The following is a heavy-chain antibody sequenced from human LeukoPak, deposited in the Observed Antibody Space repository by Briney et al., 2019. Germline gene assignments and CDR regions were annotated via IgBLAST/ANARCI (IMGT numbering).Heavy chain of an antibody. CDR3: ATALGPDP. CDR2: ISGSGDST. CDR1: GFRFNNYV. V-gene: IGHV3-23*01. Sequence: GGSLRLSCAASGFRFNNYVMSWVRQAPGKGLEWVSGISGSGDSTYYADSVKGRFTISRDNSKNTLYLQMNSLRAGDTAVYYCATALGPDPWGQGTLVTVSS. J-gene: IGHJ5*02.